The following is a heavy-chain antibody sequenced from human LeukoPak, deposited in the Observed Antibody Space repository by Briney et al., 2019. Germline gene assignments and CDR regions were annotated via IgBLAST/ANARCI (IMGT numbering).Heavy chain of an antibody. V-gene: IGHV3-30*18. Sequence: GGSLRLSCAASGFSFSVFWMHWVRQAPGKGLEWVAVISYDGSNKYYADSVKGRFTISRDNSKNTLYLQMNSLRAEDTAVYYCAKGAFDYWGQGTLVTVSS. CDR3: AKGAFDY. J-gene: IGHJ4*02. CDR2: ISYDGSNK. CDR1: GFSFSVFW.